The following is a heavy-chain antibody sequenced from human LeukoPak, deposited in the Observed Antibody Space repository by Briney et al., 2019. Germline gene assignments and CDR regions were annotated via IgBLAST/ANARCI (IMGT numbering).Heavy chain of an antibody. D-gene: IGHD5-18*01. CDR3: ARPRDTAMPNDAFDI. V-gene: IGHV1-2*02. J-gene: IGHJ3*02. CDR1: GYTFTGYY. CDR2: INPNSGGT. Sequence: GASVKVSCKASGYTFTGYYMHWVRQAPGQGLGWMGWINPNSGGTNYAQKFQGRVTMTRDTSISTAYMELSSLRSEDTAVYYCARPRDTAMPNDAFDIWGQGTMVTVSS.